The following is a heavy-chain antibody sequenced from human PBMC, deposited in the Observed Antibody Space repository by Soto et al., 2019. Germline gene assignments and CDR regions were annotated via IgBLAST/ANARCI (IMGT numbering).Heavy chain of an antibody. V-gene: IGHV1-18*01. CDR2: ISAYNGNT. D-gene: IGHD3-22*01. CDR3: ARDRQFSMIVVVIDY. J-gene: IGHJ4*02. Sequence: ASVKVSCKASGYTFTSYGISWVRQAPGQGLEWMGWISAYNGNTNYAQKLQGRVTMTTDTSTSTAYMELRSLRSDDTAVYYCARDRQFSMIVVVIDYWGQGTLVIVSS. CDR1: GYTFTSYG.